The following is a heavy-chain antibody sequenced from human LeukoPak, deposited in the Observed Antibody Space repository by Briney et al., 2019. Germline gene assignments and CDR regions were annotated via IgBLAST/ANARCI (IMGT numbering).Heavy chain of an antibody. D-gene: IGHD5-12*01. CDR3: AKDVAATISSGGYYFDL. CDR2: ISGTDGST. V-gene: IGHV3-23*01. CDR1: GFTLSSYA. Sequence: GGSLRLSCAASGFTLSSYAMSWVRQAPGKGLEWVSAISGTDGSTHYADSVKGRFTISSDSSNKRLDLQMNSLRAEDTAIYYCAKDVAATISSGGYYFDLWGQGTLVTVSS. J-gene: IGHJ4*02.